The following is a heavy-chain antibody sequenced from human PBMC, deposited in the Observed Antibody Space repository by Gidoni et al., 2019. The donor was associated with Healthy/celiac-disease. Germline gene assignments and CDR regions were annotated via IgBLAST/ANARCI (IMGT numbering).Heavy chain of an antibody. V-gene: IGHV3-30-3*01. CDR2: ISYDGSNK. CDR3: ARAKLPREYCFDY. J-gene: IGHJ4*02. CDR1: GSTFSSYA. Sequence: QVQLVESGGGVVQPGRSLRLSCAASGSTFSSYAMHWVRQAPGKGLEWVAVISYDGSNKYYADSVKGRFTISRDNSKNTLYLQMNSLRAEDTAVYYCARAKLPREYCFDYWGQGTLVTVSS. D-gene: IGHD3-10*01.